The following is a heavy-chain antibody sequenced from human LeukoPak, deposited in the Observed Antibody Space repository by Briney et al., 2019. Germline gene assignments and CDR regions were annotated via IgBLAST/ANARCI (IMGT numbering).Heavy chain of an antibody. CDR1: GFTFSSYS. CDR3: ARGVDLWGIDY. J-gene: IGHJ4*02. D-gene: IGHD7-27*01. V-gene: IGHV3-30-3*01. Sequence: PGGSLRLSCAASGFTFSSYSMNWVRQAPGKGLEWVAVISYDGSNKYHADSVKGRFTISRDNSKNTLYLQMNSLRAEDTAVYYCARGVDLWGIDYWGQGTLVTVSS. CDR2: ISYDGSNK.